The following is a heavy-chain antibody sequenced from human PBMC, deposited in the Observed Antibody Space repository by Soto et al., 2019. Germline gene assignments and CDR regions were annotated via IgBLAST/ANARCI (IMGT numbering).Heavy chain of an antibody. V-gene: IGHV3-21*01. D-gene: IGHD3-10*01. CDR2: ISSSSSYI. J-gene: IGHJ4*02. Sequence: EVQLVESGGGLVKPGGSLRLSCAASGFTFSSYSMNWVRQAPGKGLEWVSSISSSSSYIYYADSVKGRFTISRDNAKNSLYLQMNSLRAEDTAVYYCARGGPYYYGSEPFWGQGTLVTVSS. CDR3: ARGGPYYYGSEPF. CDR1: GFTFSSYS.